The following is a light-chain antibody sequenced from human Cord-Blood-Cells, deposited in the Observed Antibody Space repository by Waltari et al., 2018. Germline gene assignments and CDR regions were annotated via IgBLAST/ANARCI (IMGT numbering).Light chain of an antibody. Sequence: DIQMTQSPSSLSASVGARVTITCRASQSISSYLNWYQQKPGKAPKLLIYAASSLQSGVPSRFSCSGSGTDFTLTISSLQPEDFATYYCQQSYSTPTFGQGTKVEIK. CDR1: QSISSY. V-gene: IGKV1-39*01. CDR2: AAS. CDR3: QQSYSTPT. J-gene: IGKJ1*01.